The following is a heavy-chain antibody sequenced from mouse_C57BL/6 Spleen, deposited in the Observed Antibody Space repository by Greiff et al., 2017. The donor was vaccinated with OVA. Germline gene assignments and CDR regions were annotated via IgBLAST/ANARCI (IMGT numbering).Heavy chain of an antibody. Sequence: QVQLQQSGAELMKPGASVKLSCKATGYTFTGYWIEWVKQRPGHGLEWIGEILPGSGSTNYNAKFKGKATFTADTSSNTAYMQLSSLTTEDSAIYYCARGYYDYDEGFAYWGQGTLVTVSA. D-gene: IGHD2-4*01. CDR3: ARGYYDYDEGFAY. CDR1: GYTFTGYW. J-gene: IGHJ3*01. V-gene: IGHV1-9*01. CDR2: ILPGSGST.